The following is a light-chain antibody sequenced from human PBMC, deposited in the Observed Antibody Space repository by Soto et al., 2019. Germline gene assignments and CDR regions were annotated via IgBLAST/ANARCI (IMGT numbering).Light chain of an antibody. CDR3: QQSHSIPYT. Sequence: DIQMTQSPSSLSAAVGDRVTITCRASQTISTYLNWYPQKPGKAPKLLIYAASSLQSGVPSRFTGSGSGTDFTLTISSLQPEDFATYYCQQSHSIPYTFGQGTKLEIK. J-gene: IGKJ2*01. V-gene: IGKV1-39*01. CDR1: QTISTY. CDR2: AAS.